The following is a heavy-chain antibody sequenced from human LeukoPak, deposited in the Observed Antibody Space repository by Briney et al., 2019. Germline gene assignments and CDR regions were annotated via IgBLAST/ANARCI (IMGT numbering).Heavy chain of an antibody. Sequence: KPSETLSLTCAVYGGSFSDYYWTWIRQPPGKGLEWIGEINHSGSTSYNPSLKSRVTISVDSSKNQFSLKLSSVTAADTAMYYCAAYSIAAVGNEYYFDYWGQGTLVTVSS. J-gene: IGHJ4*02. CDR1: GGSFSDYY. CDR2: INHSGST. D-gene: IGHD6-13*01. V-gene: IGHV4-34*01. CDR3: AAYSIAAVGNEYYFDY.